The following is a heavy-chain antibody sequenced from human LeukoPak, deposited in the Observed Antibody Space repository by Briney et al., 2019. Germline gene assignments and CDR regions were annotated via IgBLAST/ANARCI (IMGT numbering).Heavy chain of an antibody. J-gene: IGHJ6*03. Sequence: GGSLRLSCAASGFTFSSYAMSWVRQAPGKGLEWVSDISGSCGSTYYADSVKGRFTISRDNSKNTLYLQMNSLRAEDTAVYYCAKDNRFAFWSGYTYFMDVWGKGTTVTVSS. V-gene: IGHV3-23*01. D-gene: IGHD3-3*01. CDR3: AKDNRFAFWSGYTYFMDV. CDR2: ISGSCGST. CDR1: GFTFSSYA.